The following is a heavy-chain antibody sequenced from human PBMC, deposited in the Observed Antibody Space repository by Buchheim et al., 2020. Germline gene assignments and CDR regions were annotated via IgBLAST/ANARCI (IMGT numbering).Heavy chain of an antibody. J-gene: IGHJ6*02. D-gene: IGHD2-2*01. CDR1: GFTFNNYA. Sequence: EVQLLESGGGLVQPGGSLRLSCAASGFTFNNYAMNWVRQVPGKGLEWGSGIIGSGSRTYYADSVKGGLTISRDNSKGTLYLQMNSLRAEDTAVYYCAKGGYCSSSDCYRAYYYYNMDAWGQGTT. V-gene: IGHV3-23*01. CDR2: IIGSGSRT. CDR3: AKGGYCSSSDCYRAYYYYNMDA.